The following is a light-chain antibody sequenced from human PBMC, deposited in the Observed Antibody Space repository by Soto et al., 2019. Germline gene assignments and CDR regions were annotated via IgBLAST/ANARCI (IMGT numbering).Light chain of an antibody. CDR2: GAS. Sequence: EIVMTQSPATLSVSPGETTRLSCRASQSINSDVAWYQQKVGQTPRLLIHGASTRATGIAARFSGSGSGTEFTLTISGLQSEDCGVYYCQQNGRSPTFGPGTKVDIK. J-gene: IGKJ3*01. V-gene: IGKV3D-15*01. CDR1: QSINSD. CDR3: QQNGRSPT.